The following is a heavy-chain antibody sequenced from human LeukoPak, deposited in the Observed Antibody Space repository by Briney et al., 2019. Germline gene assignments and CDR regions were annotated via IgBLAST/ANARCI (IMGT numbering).Heavy chain of an antibody. V-gene: IGHV4-61*02. CDR1: GGSISSGSYY. D-gene: IGHD3-10*01. Sequence: SQTLSLTCTVSGGSISSGSYYWSWIRQPAGKGLEWIGRIYTNGSTNYNPSLKSRVTMSVDTSKNQFSLKLSSVTAADTAVYYCARDAVTPGDDTFDMWGQGTMVTVSS. J-gene: IGHJ3*02. CDR3: ARDAVTPGDDTFDM. CDR2: IYTNGST.